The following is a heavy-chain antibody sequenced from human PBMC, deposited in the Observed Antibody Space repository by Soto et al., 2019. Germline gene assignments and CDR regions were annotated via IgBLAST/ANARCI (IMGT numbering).Heavy chain of an antibody. CDR1: GFTFSDYD. D-gene: IGHD2-21*02. Sequence: GGSLRLSCAPSGFTFSDYDMTWVRHAPGKGLESVSGIYGNGAGIQYADSVRGRFTISRDNSKNTLYLQTNSQRAEDTAVYYCPKDVRSGDGFWLMDHWGQRTLVTVSS. J-gene: IGHJ4*02. CDR3: PKDVRSGDGFWLMDH. V-gene: IGHV3-23*01. CDR2: IYGNGAGI.